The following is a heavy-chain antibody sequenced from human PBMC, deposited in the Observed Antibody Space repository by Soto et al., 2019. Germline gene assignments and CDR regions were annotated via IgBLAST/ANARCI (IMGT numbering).Heavy chain of an antibody. J-gene: IGHJ4*02. CDR3: ARRRAGSAAGHLDY. CDR1: GFTFSSYA. V-gene: IGHV3-30-3*01. CDR2: ISYDGSNK. Sequence: GGSLRLSCAASGFTFSSYAMHWVRQAPGKGLEWVAVISYDGSNKYYADSVKGRFTISRDNSKNTLYLQMNSLRAEDTAVYYCARRRAGSAAGHLDYWGQGTLVTVSS. D-gene: IGHD3-10*01.